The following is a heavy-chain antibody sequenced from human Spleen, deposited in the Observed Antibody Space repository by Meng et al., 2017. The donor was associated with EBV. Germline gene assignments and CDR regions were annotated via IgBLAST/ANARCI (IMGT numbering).Heavy chain of an antibody. Sequence: GAGLLKPAGALALPCAVIGGSFSGCFWSWIRQHPGKGLEWIGEISHSGSTNYTPSLKSRVTISVDTSKTQFSLNLSSVTAADTAVYYCARARHSGYDGGSSFDYWGQGTLVTVSS. CDR1: GGSFSGCF. CDR2: ISHSGST. CDR3: ARARHSGYDGGSSFDY. D-gene: IGHD5-12*01. J-gene: IGHJ4*02. V-gene: IGHV4-34*01.